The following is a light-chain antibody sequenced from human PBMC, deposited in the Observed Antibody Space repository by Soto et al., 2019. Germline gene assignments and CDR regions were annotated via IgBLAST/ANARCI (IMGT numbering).Light chain of an antibody. CDR3: HQYNGWPRP. Sequence: IVMTLSPVTLSVYPGERATLSCRASQNISRSLAWSQQKPGQGPSLLIYGTSTRAGGVPARFSGGGSGTEFTLTITSLQSEDFAVYYCHQYNGWPRPFGQGAKVDIK. CDR1: QNISRS. CDR2: GTS. V-gene: IGKV3-15*01. J-gene: IGKJ1*01.